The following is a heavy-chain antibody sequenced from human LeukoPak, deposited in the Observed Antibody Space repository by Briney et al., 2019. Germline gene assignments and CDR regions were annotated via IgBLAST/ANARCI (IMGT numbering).Heavy chain of an antibody. D-gene: IGHD2-15*01. CDR3: AREKDGICSGGSCYAFDY. CDR1: GGSISSSSYY. CDR2: IYYSGST. J-gene: IGHJ4*02. Sequence: TPSETLSLTCTVSGGSISSSSYYWGWIRQPPGKGLEWIGSIYYSGSTYYNPSLKSRVTISVDTSKNQFSLKLSSVTAADTAVYYCAREKDGICSGGSCYAFDYWGQGTLVTVSS. V-gene: IGHV4-39*07.